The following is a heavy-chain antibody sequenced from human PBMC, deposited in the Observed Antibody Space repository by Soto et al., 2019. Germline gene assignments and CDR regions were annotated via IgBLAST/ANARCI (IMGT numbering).Heavy chain of an antibody. CDR2: ISWNSGSI. D-gene: IGHD2-15*01. V-gene: IGHV3-9*01. Sequence: EVQLVESGVGLVQPGRSLRLSCAASGFTFDDYAMHWVRQAPGKGLGWVSGISWNSGSIGYADTVQGRFTIARDNAKNSVYLQMNSLRPADTALYYCAKGGKLLTEGVGYWGQGTLVTVST. J-gene: IGHJ4*02. CDR3: AKGGKLLTEGVGY. CDR1: GFTFDDYA.